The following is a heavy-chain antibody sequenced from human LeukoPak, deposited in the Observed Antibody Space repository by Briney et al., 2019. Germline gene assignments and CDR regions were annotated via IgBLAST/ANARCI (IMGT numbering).Heavy chain of an antibody. CDR2: IYSGGST. J-gene: IGHJ3*02. D-gene: IGHD5-18*01. Sequence: GGSLRLSCAVSGITLSNYGMSWVRQAPGKGLEWVSVIYSGGSTYYADSVKGRFTISRDNSKNTLYLQMNSLRAEDTAVYYCARGTAMAHDAFDIWGQGTMVTVSS. CDR3: ARGTAMAHDAFDI. V-gene: IGHV3-66*01. CDR1: GITLSNYG.